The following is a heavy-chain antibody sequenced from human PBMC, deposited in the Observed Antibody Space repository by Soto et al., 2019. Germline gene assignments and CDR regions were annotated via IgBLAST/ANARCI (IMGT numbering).Heavy chain of an antibody. CDR1: GYSFTSYW. D-gene: IGHD5-12*01. J-gene: IGHJ6*02. CDR2: IDPSDSYT. V-gene: IGHV5-10-1*03. Sequence: EVQLVQSGAEVKKPGESLRISCKGSGYSFTSYWISWVRQMPGKGLEWMGRIDPSDSYTNYSPSFQGHVTISADKSISTASLQWSSLKASDTAMYYCARHQGDGYNHYYYYGMDVWAKGPRSPSP. CDR3: ARHQGDGYNHYYYYGMDV.